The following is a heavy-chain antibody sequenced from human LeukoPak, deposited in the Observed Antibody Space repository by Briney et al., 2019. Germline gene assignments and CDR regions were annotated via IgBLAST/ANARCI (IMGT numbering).Heavy chain of an antibody. J-gene: IGHJ4*02. CDR1: GVTFSSYG. CDR3: ARRGDTPMIGDH. Sequence: GGSLRLSCAASGVTFSSYGMNWVRQAPGKGLEWLSYLSNTGNIHYAQSVKGRFTISRDNAKNSLYLQMDCLRAEDTAVYYCARRGDTPMIGDHWGQGILVTVAS. V-gene: IGHV3-48*01. D-gene: IGHD5-18*01. CDR2: LSNTGNI.